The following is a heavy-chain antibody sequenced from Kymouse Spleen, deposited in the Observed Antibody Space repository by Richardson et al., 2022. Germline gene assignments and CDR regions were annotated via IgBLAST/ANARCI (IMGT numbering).Heavy chain of an antibody. D-gene: IGHD4-11,IGHD4-11*01. Sequence: QLQLQESGPGLVKPSETLSLTCTVSGGSISSSSYYWGWIRQPPGKGLEWIGSIYYSGSTYYNPSLKSRVTISVDTSKNQFSLKLSSVTAADTAVYYCARLGSNYGFDYWGQGTLVTVSS. V-gene: IGHV4-39*01. CDR2: IYYSGST. J-gene: IGHJ4*02. CDR3: ARLGSNYGFDY. CDR1: GGSISSSSYY.